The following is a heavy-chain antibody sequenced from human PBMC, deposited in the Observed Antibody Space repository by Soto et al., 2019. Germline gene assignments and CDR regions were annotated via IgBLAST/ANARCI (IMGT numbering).Heavy chain of an antibody. D-gene: IGHD1-20*01. Sequence: EVQLLESGGGLVQPGGSLRLSCAAPGFTFSSYAMSWVRQAPGKGLEWVSAISGSGGSTYYADSVKGRFTISRDNSKNTLYLQMNSLRAEDTAVYYCAKGKYNWNAVYGMDVWGQGTTVTVSS. CDR2: ISGSGGST. J-gene: IGHJ6*02. V-gene: IGHV3-23*01. CDR3: AKGKYNWNAVYGMDV. CDR1: GFTFSSYA.